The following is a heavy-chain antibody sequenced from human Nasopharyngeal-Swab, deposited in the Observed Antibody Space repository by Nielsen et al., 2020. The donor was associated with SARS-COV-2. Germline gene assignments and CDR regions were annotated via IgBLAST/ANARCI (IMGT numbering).Heavy chain of an antibody. J-gene: IGHJ6*02. D-gene: IGHD3-10*01. CDR2: ITSSSSTI. CDR1: GFTFSRYG. Sequence: GGSLRLSCAASGFTFSRYGMNWVRQAPGKGLEWVSYITSSSSTIYYADSVKGRFTISRDNAKNSLYLQMNSLRDEDTAVYYCARDVMVRGVIAHYYHYGMDVWGQGTTVAVSS. CDR3: ARDVMVRGVIAHYYHYGMDV. V-gene: IGHV3-48*02.